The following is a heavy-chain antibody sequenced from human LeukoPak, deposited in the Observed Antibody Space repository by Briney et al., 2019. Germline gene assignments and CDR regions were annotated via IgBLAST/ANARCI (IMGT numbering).Heavy chain of an antibody. V-gene: IGHV3-11*01. J-gene: IGHJ3*02. Sequence: GGSLRLSCAASGFTFSDYYMSWIRQAPGKGLEWVSYISSSGSTIYYADSVKGRFTISRDNAKNSLYLQMNSLRAEDTAVYHCARVGPYSSSSGAFDIWGQGTMVTVSS. CDR1: GFTFSDYY. D-gene: IGHD6-6*01. CDR3: ARVGPYSSSSGAFDI. CDR2: ISSSGSTI.